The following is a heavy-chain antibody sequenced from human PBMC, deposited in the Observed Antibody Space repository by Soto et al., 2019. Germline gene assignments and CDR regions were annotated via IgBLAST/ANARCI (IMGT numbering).Heavy chain of an antibody. D-gene: IGHD4-4*01. CDR3: AKGNQATVTLYYYYGMDV. Sequence: GGSLRLSCAASGFTFSSYGMHWVRQAPGKGLEWVAVISYDGSNKYYADSVKGRFTISRDNSKNTLYLQMNSLRAEDTAVYYCAKGNQATVTLYYYYGMDVWGQGTTVTVSS. CDR1: GFTFSSYG. CDR2: ISYDGSNK. V-gene: IGHV3-30*18. J-gene: IGHJ6*02.